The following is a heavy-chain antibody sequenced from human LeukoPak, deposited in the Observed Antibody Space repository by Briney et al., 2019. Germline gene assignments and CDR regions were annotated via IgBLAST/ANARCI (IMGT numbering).Heavy chain of an antibody. Sequence: SSETLSLTCTVSGGSMCSYYWNWIRQPPGKGLEWIGYIHYSGSTSYNTSLKSRLTISIDTSKSQFSLNLTSVTAADTAVYFCAREARYCSSTSCYALGDYWGQGTLVTVSS. J-gene: IGHJ4*02. V-gene: IGHV4-59*01. CDR1: GGSMCSYY. CDR2: IHYSGST. CDR3: AREARYCSSTSCYALGDY. D-gene: IGHD2-2*01.